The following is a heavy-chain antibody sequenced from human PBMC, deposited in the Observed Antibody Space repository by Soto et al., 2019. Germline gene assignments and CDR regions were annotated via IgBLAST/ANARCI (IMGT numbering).Heavy chain of an antibody. V-gene: IGHV1-69*01. CDR3: ASGVGGLGGSSGWPDYAFDV. Sequence: QVQLVQSGAAVRKPGSSVKVSCKASVGTFTKYAITWVRQAPRQGLEWMGGIVPLPGTTNDAQKFRGRVTISADESTSTAYLELSSLRSEDTAVYYCASGVGGLGGSSGWPDYAFDVWGQGTMVIVSS. D-gene: IGHD6-19*01. J-gene: IGHJ3*01. CDR1: VGTFTKYA. CDR2: IVPLPGTT.